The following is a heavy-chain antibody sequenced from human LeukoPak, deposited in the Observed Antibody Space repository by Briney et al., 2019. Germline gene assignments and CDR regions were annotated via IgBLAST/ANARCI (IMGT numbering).Heavy chain of an antibody. J-gene: IGHJ6*02. CDR1: GGSISSDD. CDR3: ARLIASGSYKGVFYYGMDV. Sequence: SGTLSLTCNVSGGSISSDDWSWIRQIAGKGLECIRRIYSSVSTNYNLSLKSRVTMSVDTSKNQFSLKLSSVTAADTAVYYCARLIASGSYKGVFYYGMDVWGQGTTVTVSS. D-gene: IGHD3-10*01. CDR2: IYSSVST. V-gene: IGHV4-4*07.